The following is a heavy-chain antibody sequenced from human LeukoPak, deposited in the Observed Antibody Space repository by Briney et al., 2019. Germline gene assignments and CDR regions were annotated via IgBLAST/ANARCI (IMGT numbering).Heavy chain of an antibody. J-gene: IGHJ4*02. CDR3: TRLTGYCSSTSCYTVDSVTDY. D-gene: IGHD2-2*02. CDR1: GFTFGDYA. Sequence: GGSLRLSCTASGFTFGDYAMSWVRQAPGKGLEWVGFIRSKAYGGTTEYAASVKGRFTISRDDSKSIAYLQMNSLKTEDTAVYYCTRLTGYCSSTSCYTVDSVTDYWGQGTLVTVSS. CDR2: IRSKAYGGTT. V-gene: IGHV3-49*04.